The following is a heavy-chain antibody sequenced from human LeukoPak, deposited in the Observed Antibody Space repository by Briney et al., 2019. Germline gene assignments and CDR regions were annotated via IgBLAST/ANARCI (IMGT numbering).Heavy chain of an antibody. CDR3: ARVGYCSGSSCFHFDY. CDR1: GYTFTNYF. CDR2: INPNSGDT. D-gene: IGHD2-15*01. J-gene: IGHJ4*02. Sequence: ASVKVSCKASGYTFTNYFMHWVRQAPGQGLEWMGSINPNSGDTNYALKFQGRVTMTRDTSTSTAYMELRSLRSDDTAVYYCARVGYCSGSSCFHFDYWGQGTLVTVSS. V-gene: IGHV1-2*02.